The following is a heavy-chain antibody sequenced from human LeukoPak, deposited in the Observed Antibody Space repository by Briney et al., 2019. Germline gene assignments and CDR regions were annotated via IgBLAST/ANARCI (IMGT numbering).Heavy chain of an antibody. CDR3: AKASGSYYWRNYFDY. CDR2: ISWNSGSI. Sequence: AGRSLRLSCAASGFTFDDYAMHWVRQAPGEGLEWVSGISWNSGSIGYADSVKGRFTISRDNAKNSLYLQMNSLRAEDTALYYCAKASGSYYWRNYFDYWGQGTLVTVSS. CDR1: GFTFDDYA. J-gene: IGHJ4*02. D-gene: IGHD1-26*01. V-gene: IGHV3-9*01.